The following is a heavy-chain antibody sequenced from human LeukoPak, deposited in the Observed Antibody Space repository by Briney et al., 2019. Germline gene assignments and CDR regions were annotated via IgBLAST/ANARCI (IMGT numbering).Heavy chain of an antibody. V-gene: IGHV3-33*01. J-gene: IGHJ6*02. CDR3: ARHEILSQKDYYYGMDV. Sequence: GGSLRLSCAASGFTFSSYGMHWVRQAPGKGLEWVAVIWYDGSNKYYADSVKGRFTISRDNSKNTLYLQMNSLRAEDTAVYYCARHEILSQKDYYYGMDVWGQGTTVTVSS. CDR2: IWYDGSNK. D-gene: IGHD2-15*01. CDR1: GFTFSSYG.